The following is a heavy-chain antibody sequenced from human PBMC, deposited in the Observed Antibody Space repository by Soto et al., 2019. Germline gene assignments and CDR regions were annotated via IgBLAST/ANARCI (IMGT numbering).Heavy chain of an antibody. J-gene: IGHJ3*01. D-gene: IGHD2-8*01. CDR2: ISGSGDRT. CDR3: ARDVYCTRIDCCHAFNF. CDR1: GFTFSSFA. V-gene: IGHV3-64*01. Sequence: EVQLVESGGGLVQPGGSLRLSCAASGFTFSSFAMHWVRQAPGKGLEYVSSISGSGDRTKYVNSVRGRFTISRDNSKNTVYLQMGSLRVEDMAVYYCARDVYCTRIDCCHAFNFWGQGTMVTVSP.